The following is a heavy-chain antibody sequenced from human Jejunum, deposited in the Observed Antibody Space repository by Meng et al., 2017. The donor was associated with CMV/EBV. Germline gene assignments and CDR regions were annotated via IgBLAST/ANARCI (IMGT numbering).Heavy chain of an antibody. V-gene: IGHV3-53*01. CDR3: AREQMGAWSGYFDY. CDR1: GLRVSDNY. Sequence: SGLRVSDNYMVWVRQVAGKGLQWVSTLYTGGSAHYAPSVEGRFTISKDNSNNMVYLQMNSLGAEDTAVYYCAREQMGAWSGYFDYWGQGVLVTVSS. CDR2: LYTGGSA. J-gene: IGHJ4*02. D-gene: IGHD3-3*01.